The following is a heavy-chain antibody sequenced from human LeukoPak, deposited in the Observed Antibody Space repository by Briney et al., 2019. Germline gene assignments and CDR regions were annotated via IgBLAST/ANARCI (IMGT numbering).Heavy chain of an antibody. J-gene: IGHJ4*02. Sequence: PSETLSLTCTVSGGSISSYYWSWIRQPAGKGLEWIGRIYTSGSTNYNPSLKSRVTMSVDTSKNQFSLKLSSVTAADTAVYYCARACGSGSYYVEYYFDYWGQGTLVTVSS. CDR2: IYTSGST. CDR1: GGSISSYY. D-gene: IGHD3-10*01. V-gene: IGHV4-4*07. CDR3: ARACGSGSYYVEYYFDY.